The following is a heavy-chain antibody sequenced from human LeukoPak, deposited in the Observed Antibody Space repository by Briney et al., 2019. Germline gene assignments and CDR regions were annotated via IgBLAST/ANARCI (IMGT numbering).Heavy chain of an antibody. CDR1: GGTFSSYA. Sequence: GASVKVSCKASGGTFSSYAISWVRQAPGQGPEWMGGIIPIFGTANYAQKFQGRVTITADESTSTAYMELSSLRSEDTAVYYCARERLGYCSSTSCLDAFDIWGQGTMVTVSS. CDR2: IIPIFGTA. V-gene: IGHV1-69*13. CDR3: ARERLGYCSSTSCLDAFDI. J-gene: IGHJ3*02. D-gene: IGHD2-2*01.